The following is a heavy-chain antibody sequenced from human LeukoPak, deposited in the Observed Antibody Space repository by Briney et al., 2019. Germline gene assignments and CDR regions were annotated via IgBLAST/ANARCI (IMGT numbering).Heavy chain of an antibody. V-gene: IGHV3-21*05. D-gene: IGHD6-13*01. J-gene: IGHJ4*02. Sequence: GGSVRLSCAASGFTFSSYSMNWVRQAPGKGLEWVSYISSRSRYTNYADSVKGRFTISRDNAKNSLYLQMNSLRAEDTAVYYCARVAAGTSFDYWGQGTLVTVSS. CDR3: ARVAAGTSFDY. CDR2: ISSRSRYT. CDR1: GFTFSSYS.